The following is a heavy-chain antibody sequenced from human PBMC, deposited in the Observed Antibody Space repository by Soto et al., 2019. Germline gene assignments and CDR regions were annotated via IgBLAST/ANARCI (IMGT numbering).Heavy chain of an antibody. CDR2: IKSKTDGGTT. J-gene: IGHJ4*02. CDR3: TLTTYVLLWFGDPGIFDY. D-gene: IGHD3-10*01. V-gene: IGHV3-15*01. Sequence: GGSLRLSCAASGFTFSNAWMSWVRQAPGKGLEWVGRIKSKTDGGTTDYAAPVKGRFIISRDDSKNTLYLQMNSLKTEDTAVYYCTLTTYVLLWFGDPGIFDYWGQGTLVTVSS. CDR1: GFTFSNAW.